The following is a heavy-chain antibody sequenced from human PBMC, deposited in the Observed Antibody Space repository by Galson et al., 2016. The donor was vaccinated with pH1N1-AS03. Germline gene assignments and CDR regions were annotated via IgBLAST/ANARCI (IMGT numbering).Heavy chain of an antibody. J-gene: IGHJ3*01. CDR3: AKNLATNYYDGRDYSDAFDV. CDR1: GGSISSVGYS. Sequence: TLSLTCAVSGGSISSVGYSWSWIRQPPGKGLEWIGYIFHSGSTYYTPSLESRVSISLDTSKNHFSLTLSSVTAADTAVYYCAKNLATNYYDGRDYSDAFDVWGPGTTVTVSS. D-gene: IGHD3-22*01. CDR2: IFHSGST. V-gene: IGHV4-30-4*07.